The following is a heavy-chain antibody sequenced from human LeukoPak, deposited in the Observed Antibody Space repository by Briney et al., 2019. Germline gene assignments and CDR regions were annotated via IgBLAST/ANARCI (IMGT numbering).Heavy chain of an antibody. CDR3: AGGRDYYGSGSYYPTLDP. D-gene: IGHD3-10*01. CDR2: INHSGST. Sequence: PSETLSLTCAVYGGSFSGYYWSWIRQPPGKGLEWIGEINHSGSTNYNPSLKSRVTISVDTSKNQFSLKLSSVTAADTAVYYCAGGRDYYGSGSYYPTLDPWGQGTLVTVSS. CDR1: GGSFSGYY. V-gene: IGHV4-34*01. J-gene: IGHJ5*02.